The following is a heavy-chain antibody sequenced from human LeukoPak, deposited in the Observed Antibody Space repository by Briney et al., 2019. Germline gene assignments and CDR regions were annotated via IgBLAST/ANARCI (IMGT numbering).Heavy chain of an antibody. Sequence: PGRSLRLSCAASGFTFSSYAMHWVRQAPGKGLEWVAVISYDGSNKYYADSVKGRFTISRDNSKNTLYLQMNSLRAEDTAVYYCARDKRDDSWSGYPTAIDYWGQGTLVTVSS. J-gene: IGHJ4*02. CDR3: ARDKRDDSWSGYPTAIDY. CDR2: ISYDGSNK. CDR1: GFTFSSYA. V-gene: IGHV3-30-3*01. D-gene: IGHD3-3*01.